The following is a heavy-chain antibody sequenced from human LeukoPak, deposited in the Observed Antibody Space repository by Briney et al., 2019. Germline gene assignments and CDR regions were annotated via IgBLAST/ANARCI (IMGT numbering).Heavy chain of an antibody. CDR1: GGSINSYY. CDR3: ARVGDWNDLVY. CDR2: IYYSGST. Sequence: SETLSLTCTASGGSINSYYWSWIRQPPGKGLEWIGYIYYSGSTNYNPSLKSRVTILVDTSKNQFSLKLSSVTAADTAVYYCARVGDWNDLVYWGQGILVTVSS. D-gene: IGHD1-1*01. V-gene: IGHV4-59*01. J-gene: IGHJ4*02.